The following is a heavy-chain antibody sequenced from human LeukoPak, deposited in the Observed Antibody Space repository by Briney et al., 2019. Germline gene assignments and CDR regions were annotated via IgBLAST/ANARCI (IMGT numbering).Heavy chain of an antibody. Sequence: GGSLRLSCAASGLTLTSYSMNWVRQAPGKGLEWVSYISSSSTTIYYADSVKGRFTISRDNAKNSLFLQMNSLRAEDTAVYYCAKDEALVVPAAMSYWGQGTLVTVSS. D-gene: IGHD2-2*01. CDR2: ISSSSTTI. J-gene: IGHJ4*02. V-gene: IGHV3-48*01. CDR3: AKDEALVVPAAMSY. CDR1: GLTLTSYS.